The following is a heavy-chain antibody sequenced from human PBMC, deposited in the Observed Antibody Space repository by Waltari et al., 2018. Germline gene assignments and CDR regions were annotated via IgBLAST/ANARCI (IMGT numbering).Heavy chain of an antibody. CDR1: GYTFTSYA. D-gene: IGHD2-21*02. J-gene: IGHJ4*02. CDR2: IIPIFGTA. Sequence: QVQLVQSGSELKKPGASVKVSCKASGYTFTSYAMNWVRQAPGQGLEWMGRIIPIFGTANYAQKFQGRVTITADKSTSTAYMELSSLRSEDTAVYYCARIGDYGGNSEHWGQGTLVTVSS. CDR3: ARIGDYGGNSEH. V-gene: IGHV1-69*06.